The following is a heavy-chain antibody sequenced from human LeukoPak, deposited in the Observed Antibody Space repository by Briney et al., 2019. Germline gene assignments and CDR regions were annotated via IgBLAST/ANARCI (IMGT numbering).Heavy chain of an antibody. Sequence: SETLSLTCNVSGDSISGSDYYWGWMRQPPGEGLEWIANIWYSGSAYYNPSLQSRVTITVDTSKNQFSLNVKSVTAGDSAVYYCLRHAGGIILTWGQGTRVAVSS. J-gene: IGHJ5*02. CDR1: GDSISGSDYY. CDR2: IWYSGSA. D-gene: IGHD1-1*01. CDR3: LRHAGGIILT. V-gene: IGHV4-39*01.